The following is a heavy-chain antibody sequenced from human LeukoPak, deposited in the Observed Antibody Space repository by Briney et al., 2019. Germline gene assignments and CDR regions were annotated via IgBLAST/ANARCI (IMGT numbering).Heavy chain of an antibody. CDR2: ISVYNGNT. Sequence: GASVKVSCKASGYTFTSYGISWVRQAPGQGLEWMGWISVYNGNTNYAQKLQGRVTMTTDTSTSTAYMELRSLRSDDTAVYYCARDHSDSSSWYNTYYYYYYGMDVWGQGTTVTVSS. CDR3: ARDHSDSSSWYNTYYYYYYGMDV. CDR1: GYTFTSYG. D-gene: IGHD6-13*01. V-gene: IGHV1-18*01. J-gene: IGHJ6*02.